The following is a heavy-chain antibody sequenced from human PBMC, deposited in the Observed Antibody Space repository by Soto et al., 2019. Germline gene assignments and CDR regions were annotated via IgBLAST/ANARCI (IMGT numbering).Heavy chain of an antibody. Sequence: TSETLSLTCTVSGGSISSGGYYWSWIRQQPGKGLEWIGYIYYSGSTYYNPSLKSRVTISVDTSKNQFSLKLSSVTAADTAVYYCAREGSREEIYYDRSSYYFDYWGQGTLVTSPQ. CDR3: AREGSREEIYYDRSSYYFDY. CDR2: IYYSGST. CDR1: GGSISSGGYY. J-gene: IGHJ4*02. V-gene: IGHV4-31*03. D-gene: IGHD3-22*01.